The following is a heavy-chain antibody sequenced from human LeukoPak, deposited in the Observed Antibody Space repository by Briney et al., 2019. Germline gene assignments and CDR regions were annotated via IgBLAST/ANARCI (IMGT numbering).Heavy chain of an antibody. Sequence: GGSLRLSCTASGFTFSSYWMHWVRQAPGKGLVWVSRINSDGSSTSYADSVKGRFTISRDNAKNTLYLQMNSLRAEDTAVYYCARGVRVGATRYLFDYWGQGTLVTVSS. D-gene: IGHD1-26*01. V-gene: IGHV3-74*01. CDR2: INSDGSST. CDR3: ARGVRVGATRYLFDY. J-gene: IGHJ4*02. CDR1: GFTFSSYW.